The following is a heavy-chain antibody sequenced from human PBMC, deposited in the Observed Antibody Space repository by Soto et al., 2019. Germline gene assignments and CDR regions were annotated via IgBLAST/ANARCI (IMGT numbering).Heavy chain of an antibody. CDR1: GFTFSSYW. CDR2: VNTDETRT. Sequence: EVQLVESGGGLVQPGGSLRLSCGASGFTFSSYWMHWVRQTPGKGLVWVARVNTDETRTSYADSVKGRYTVSRDNAKNTLYLPMNSLRAEDTAVYYCARVLNGQWYFDYWGQGTQVTVSS. CDR3: ARVLNGQWYFDY. V-gene: IGHV3-74*01. D-gene: IGHD6-19*01. J-gene: IGHJ4*02.